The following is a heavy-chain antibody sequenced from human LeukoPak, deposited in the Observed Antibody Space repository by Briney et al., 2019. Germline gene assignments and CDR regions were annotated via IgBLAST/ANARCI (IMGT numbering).Heavy chain of an antibody. Sequence: NPGRSLRLSCAASGFTFSSYSMNWVRQAPGKGLEWVSSISSSSSYIYYADSVKGRFTISRDNAKNSLYLQMNSLRAEDTAVYYCARDFLSLANPSIYDYWGQGTLVTVSS. CDR3: ARDFLSLANPSIYDY. J-gene: IGHJ4*02. CDR2: ISSSSSYI. D-gene: IGHD2-21*01. V-gene: IGHV3-21*04. CDR1: GFTFSSYS.